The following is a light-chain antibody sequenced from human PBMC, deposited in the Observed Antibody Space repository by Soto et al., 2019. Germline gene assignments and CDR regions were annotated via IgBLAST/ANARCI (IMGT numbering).Light chain of an antibody. J-gene: IGKJ1*01. CDR2: GAS. CDR1: ESVSTSY. CDR3: QQYNNWPRT. Sequence: EIVLTQSPGTLSLSPGERATLSCRASESVSTSYLAWYQQSPGQAPRLLIYGASNRATGIPDRFSGSGSGTEFTLTINSLQSEDFAVYYCQQYNNWPRTFGQGTKVDI. V-gene: IGKV3D-15*01.